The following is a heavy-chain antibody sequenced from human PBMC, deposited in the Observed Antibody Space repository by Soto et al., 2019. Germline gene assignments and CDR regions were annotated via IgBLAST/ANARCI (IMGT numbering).Heavy chain of an antibody. V-gene: IGHV4-61*01. CDR3: VREGCSGGTCYSGYTIGIDY. D-gene: IGHD2-15*01. CDR2: IFYSGST. CDR1: GVSVGSTYYY. Sequence: PSETLSLTCAVSGVSVGSTYYYWTWIRQPPGKGLEWIGYIFYSGSTNYNPSLKSRLTISADTPKNQFSLNLRSVTAADTAVYYCVREGCSGGTCYSGYTIGIDYSGPGILGTVS. J-gene: IGHJ4*02.